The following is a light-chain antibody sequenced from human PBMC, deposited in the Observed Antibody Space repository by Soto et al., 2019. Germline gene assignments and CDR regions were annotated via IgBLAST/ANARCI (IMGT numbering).Light chain of an antibody. CDR1: RSLSGW. J-gene: IGKJ1*01. CDR2: KVS. Sequence: DFQMTQSPSTLSASVGDRVTITCLASRSLSGWLSWYQHNPGKAPKLMIYKVSTLESGVPSRFSGSGSGTEVTLTISRLQHDDSATYYCQQYYGAWTFGQGTKVQIK. V-gene: IGKV1-5*03. CDR3: QQYYGAWT.